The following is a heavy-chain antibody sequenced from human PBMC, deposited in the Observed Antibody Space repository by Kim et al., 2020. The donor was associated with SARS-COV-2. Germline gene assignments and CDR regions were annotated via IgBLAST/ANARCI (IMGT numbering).Heavy chain of an antibody. CDR1: GFTFSSYA. D-gene: IGHD2-21*02. CDR2: ISYDGSNK. J-gene: IGHJ4*01. Sequence: GGSLRLSCAASGFTFSSYAMHWVRQAPGKGLEWVAVISYDGSNKYYADSVKGRFTISRDNSKNTLYLQMNSLRAEDTAVYYCAREGDIVVVTATHFDYWG. V-gene: IGHV3-30*04. CDR3: AREGDIVVVTATHFDY.